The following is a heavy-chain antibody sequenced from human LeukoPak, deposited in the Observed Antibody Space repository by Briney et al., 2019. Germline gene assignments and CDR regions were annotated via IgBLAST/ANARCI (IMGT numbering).Heavy chain of an antibody. D-gene: IGHD3-3*01. CDR2: ISGSGGGT. CDR3: ARVRTGFEDY. J-gene: IGHJ4*02. CDR1: GFTFSSYA. V-gene: IGHV3-23*01. Sequence: GGSLRLSCAVSGFTFSSYAMSWVRQAPGKGLEWVSTISGSGGGTYYADSVKGRFTISRDNSRNTLYLQMNSLRAEDTALYYCARVRTGFEDYWGQGTLVTVSS.